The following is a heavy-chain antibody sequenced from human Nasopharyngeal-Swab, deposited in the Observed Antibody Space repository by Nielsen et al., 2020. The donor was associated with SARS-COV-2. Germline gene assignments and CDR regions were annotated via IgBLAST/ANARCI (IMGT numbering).Heavy chain of an antibody. Sequence: ASVKVSCKVSGYTLTELSMHLVRQAPGKGLEWMGGFDPEDGETIYAQKFQGRVTMTEDTSTDTAYMELSSLRSEDTAVYYCVTGTGTTRYYGMDVWGQGTTVTVSS. CDR2: FDPEDGET. J-gene: IGHJ6*02. CDR1: GYTLTELS. CDR3: VTGTGTTRYYGMDV. V-gene: IGHV1-24*01. D-gene: IGHD1-7*01.